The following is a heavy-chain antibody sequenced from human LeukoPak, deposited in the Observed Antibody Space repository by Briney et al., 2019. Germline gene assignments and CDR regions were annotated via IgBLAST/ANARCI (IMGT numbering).Heavy chain of an antibody. V-gene: IGHV3-21*01. D-gene: IGHD5-12*01. J-gene: IGHJ4*02. CDR1: GFTFSSYS. CDR3: AREGGYSGYDEYYFDY. Sequence: GGSLRLSCAASGFTFSSYSMNWVRQAPGKGLEWVSSISSSSSYIYYADSVKGRFTTSRDNAKNSLYLQMNSLRAEDTAVYYCAREGGYSGYDEYYFDYWGQGTLVTVSS. CDR2: ISSSSSYI.